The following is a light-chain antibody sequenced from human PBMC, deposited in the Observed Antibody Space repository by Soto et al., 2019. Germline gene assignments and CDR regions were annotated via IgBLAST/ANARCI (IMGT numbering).Light chain of an antibody. CDR2: EVN. Sequence: QSLLTRPPSASGSPGQSVTISCTGTSSDVGGYKYVSWYQQHPGKAPKLMIFEVNKRPSGVPDRFSGSKSGNTASLTVSGLQAEDEADYYCSSYAGINNLGVFGTGTKVTVL. V-gene: IGLV2-8*01. CDR3: SSYAGINNLGV. J-gene: IGLJ1*01. CDR1: SSDVGGYKY.